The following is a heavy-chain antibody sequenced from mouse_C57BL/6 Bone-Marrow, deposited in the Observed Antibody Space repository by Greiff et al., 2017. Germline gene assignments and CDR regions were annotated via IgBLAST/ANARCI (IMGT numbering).Heavy chain of an antibody. V-gene: IGHV1-62-2*01. CDR1: GYTFTEYT. CDR2: FYPGSGSI. CDR3: ARHAIYYDYGGFAY. Sequence: VQLQQSGAELVKPGASVKRSCKASGYTFTEYTIHWVKQRSGQGLEWIGWFYPGSGSIKYNENLKDKATLTADKSSITVYMELSRLTSEDSAVYFCARHAIYYDYGGFAYWGQGTLVTVSA. D-gene: IGHD2-4*01. J-gene: IGHJ3*01.